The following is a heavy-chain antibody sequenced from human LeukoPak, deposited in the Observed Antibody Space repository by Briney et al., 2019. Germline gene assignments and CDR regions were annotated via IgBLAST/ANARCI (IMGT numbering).Heavy chain of an antibody. V-gene: IGHV4-31*03. CDR3: AREVSVYYGSGIFDY. D-gene: IGHD3-10*01. CDR1: GGSISSGGYY. Sequence: SQTLSLTCTVSGGSISSGGYYWSWIRQHPGKGLEWIGYIYYSGSTYYNPSLKSRVTISVDTSKNQFSLKLSSVTAADTAVYYCAREVSVYYGSGIFDYWGQGTLVTVSS. CDR2: IYYSGST. J-gene: IGHJ4*02.